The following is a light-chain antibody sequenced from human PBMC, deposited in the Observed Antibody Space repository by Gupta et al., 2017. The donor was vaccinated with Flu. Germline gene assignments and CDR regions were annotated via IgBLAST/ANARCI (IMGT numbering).Light chain of an antibody. CDR1: SSDVGGYNY. CDR3: CSYAGTYTWV. Sequence: QSALTQPRSVSGSPGQSVTISCTGTSSDVGGYNYVSWLQQQQGKAPKLMIYDVSKRPSGVPDRFSGSKSGNTASLTISGLQAEDEADYHCCSYAGTYTWVFGGGTKLTVL. V-gene: IGLV2-11*01. J-gene: IGLJ3*02. CDR2: DVS.